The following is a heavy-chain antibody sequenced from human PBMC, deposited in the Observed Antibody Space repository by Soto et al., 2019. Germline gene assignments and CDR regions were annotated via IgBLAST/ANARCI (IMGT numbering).Heavy chain of an antibody. CDR3: AKEVYAPYYYYYYMGV. CDR2: ISWNSGSI. CDR1: GFTFDDYA. D-gene: IGHD2-8*01. V-gene: IGHV3-9*01. Sequence: EVQLVESGGGLVQPGRSLRLSCAASGFTFDDYAMHWVRQAPGKGLEWVSGISWNSGSIGYADSVKGRFTISRDNAKNSLYLQMNSLRAEDTALYYCAKEVYAPYYYYYYMGVWGKGTTVTVSS. J-gene: IGHJ6*03.